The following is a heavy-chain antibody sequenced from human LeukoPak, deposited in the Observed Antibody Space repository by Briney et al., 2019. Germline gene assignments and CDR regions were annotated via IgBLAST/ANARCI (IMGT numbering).Heavy chain of an antibody. D-gene: IGHD1-1*01. V-gene: IGHV3-23*01. CDR3: AKAPPYTKYFDY. Sequence: GGSLRLSCAGSGFIFSNYAMSWVRQAPGQGLEWVSTISNSGDATFYADAVKGRFTISRDNSKNTLYLQMYSLKAEDTAIYYCAKAPPYTKYFDYWGQGTLLTVSS. CDR2: ISNSGDAT. J-gene: IGHJ4*02. CDR1: GFIFSNYA.